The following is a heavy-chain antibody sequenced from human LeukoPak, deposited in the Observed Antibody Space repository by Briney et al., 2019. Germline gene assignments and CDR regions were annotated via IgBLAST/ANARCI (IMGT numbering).Heavy chain of an antibody. Sequence: SETLSLTCTVSGGSISSSSYYWGWIRQPPGKGLEWIGSIYYSGSTYYNPSLKSRVTISVDTSKNQFSLKLSSVTAADTAVYYCARGRRRMVYANTYFDYWGQGTLVTVSS. CDR3: ARGRRRMVYANTYFDY. CDR2: IYYSGST. D-gene: IGHD2-8*01. V-gene: IGHV4-39*01. CDR1: GGSISSSSYY. J-gene: IGHJ4*02.